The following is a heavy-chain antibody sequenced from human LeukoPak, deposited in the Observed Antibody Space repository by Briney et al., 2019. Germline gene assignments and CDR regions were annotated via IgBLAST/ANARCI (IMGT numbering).Heavy chain of an antibody. CDR1: GASISSGSFF. CDR2: VYTNGNT. CDR3: ASGAAIPGDYMDV. J-gene: IGHJ6*03. V-gene: IGHV4-61*02. D-gene: IGHD7-27*01. Sequence: SETLSLTCTVSGASISSGSFFWSWIRQPAGKGLEWIGRVYTNGNTASLSTNYNPSLKSRVTISVDTSKNQFSLKLSSVTAADTAVYYCASGAAIPGDYMDVWGKGTTVTVSS.